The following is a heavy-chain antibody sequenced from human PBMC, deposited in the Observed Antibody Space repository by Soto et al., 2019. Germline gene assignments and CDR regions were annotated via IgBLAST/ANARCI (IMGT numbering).Heavy chain of an antibody. Sequence: QGQLLQSGAEVKKPGSSVKVSCKASGGTFSSYAISWVRRAPGQGLEWMGGIIPIFGTANYAQQFQGRVTITADEYTSTAYMELSSLRSEDTAVYYCATLSDYVWGSYRSDVWGQGTLVTVSS. D-gene: IGHD3-16*02. V-gene: IGHV1-69*01. CDR3: ATLSDYVWGSYRSDV. J-gene: IGHJ4*02. CDR2: IIPIFGTA. CDR1: GGTFSSYA.